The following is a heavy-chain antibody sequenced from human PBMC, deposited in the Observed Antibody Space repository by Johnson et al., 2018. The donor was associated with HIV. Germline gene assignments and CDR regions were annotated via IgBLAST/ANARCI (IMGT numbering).Heavy chain of an antibody. J-gene: IGHJ3*02. Sequence: QVQLVESGGGVVQPGRSLRLSCAVSGFTFSSYAMHWVRQAPGKGLEWVAVISYDGSNKYYADSVKGRFTISRDNSKNTLYLQMNSLRAEDTAVYYCARATRSSSSGRHDAFDIWGEGTMVTVSS. D-gene: IGHD6-6*01. CDR2: ISYDGSNK. V-gene: IGHV3-30*04. CDR1: GFTFSSYA. CDR3: ARATRSSSSGRHDAFDI.